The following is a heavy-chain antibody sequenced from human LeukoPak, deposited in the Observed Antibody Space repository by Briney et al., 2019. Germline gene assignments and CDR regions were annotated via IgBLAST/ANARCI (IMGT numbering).Heavy chain of an antibody. CDR2: ISSGDTI. D-gene: IGHD4-23*01. CDR1: GFTFSNYN. J-gene: IGHJ4*02. Sequence: PGGSLRLSCTASGFTFSNYNMNWVRQAPEKGLEWISYISSGDTIYYADSMKGRFTISRDNAKNSLFLQMSSLRADDTAVYYCARDAPYLGGNTHFDHWGQGTLVTVSS. CDR3: ARDAPYLGGNTHFDH. V-gene: IGHV3-48*03.